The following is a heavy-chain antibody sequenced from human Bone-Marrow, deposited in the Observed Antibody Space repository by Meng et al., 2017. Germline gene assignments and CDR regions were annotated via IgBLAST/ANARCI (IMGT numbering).Heavy chain of an antibody. CDR3: ARDPVGSMLSITKDYGGFDY. CDR2: ISSSGSTI. J-gene: IGHJ4*02. CDR1: GFTFSSYE. D-gene: IGHD4-23*01. V-gene: IGHV3-48*03. Sequence: GESLKISCAASGFTFSSYEMIWVRQAPGKGLEWVSYISSSGSTIYYADSVKGRFTISRDNAKNSLYLQMNSLRAEDTAVYYCARDPVGSMLSITKDYGGFDYWGQGNLVNVGS.